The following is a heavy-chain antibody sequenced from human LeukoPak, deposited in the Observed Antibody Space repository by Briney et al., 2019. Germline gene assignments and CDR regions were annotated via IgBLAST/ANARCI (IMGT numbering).Heavy chain of an antibody. CDR1: GYTFTNHT. Sequence: ASVKVSCKASGYTFTNHTMNWVRQAPGQGLEWMGWINTNTGNPTYAQGFTGRFIFSLDTSVSMAFLQITSLKAEDTAVYYCARVLLGYCSSTSCYPEDIWGQGTLVTVSS. CDR3: ARVLLGYCSSTSCYPEDI. D-gene: IGHD2-2*01. J-gene: IGHJ4*02. V-gene: IGHV7-4-1*04. CDR2: INTNTGNP.